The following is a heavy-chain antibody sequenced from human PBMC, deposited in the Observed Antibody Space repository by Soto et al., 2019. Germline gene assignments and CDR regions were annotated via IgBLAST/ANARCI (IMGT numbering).Heavy chain of an antibody. CDR2: IYSGGST. J-gene: IGHJ4*02. D-gene: IGHD3-16*01. V-gene: IGHV3-66*01. Sequence: EVQLVESGGGLVQPGGSLRLSCAASGFTVSTKYMSWVRQAPGKGLEWVSVIYSGGSTCYADSVRGRFTISRDNSKNTVNLQMTSLRAEDTAVYYCARDPWAADYWGQGTLVTVSS. CDR1: GFTVSTKY. CDR3: ARDPWAADY.